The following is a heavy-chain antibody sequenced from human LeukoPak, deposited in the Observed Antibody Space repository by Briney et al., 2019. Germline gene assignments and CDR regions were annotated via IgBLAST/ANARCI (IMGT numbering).Heavy chain of an antibody. CDR2: INSDGSST. Sequence: GGSLRLSCAASGFTFSSYWMHWVRQAPGKGLVWVSRINSDGSSTSYADSVKGRFTISRDNAKNTLYLQMNSLRAEDTAVYYCARAASMVRGVISDYWGQGTLVTVSS. CDR3: ARAASMVRGVISDY. V-gene: IGHV3-74*01. CDR1: GFTFSSYW. D-gene: IGHD3-10*01. J-gene: IGHJ4*02.